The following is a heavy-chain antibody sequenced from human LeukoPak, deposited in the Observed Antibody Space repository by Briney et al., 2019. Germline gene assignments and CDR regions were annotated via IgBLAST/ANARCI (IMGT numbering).Heavy chain of an antibody. V-gene: IGHV5-51*01. Sequence: GESLKISCKGSGFSFANYWIAWVRQMPGKGLEWMGIIYPGDSKTRYSLSFQGQVTISADKSISTAYLQWSRLQASDTAIYFCARRPWVAAAGSLGLDWFDPWGQGTLVTVSS. D-gene: IGHD6-13*01. CDR3: ARRPWVAAAGSLGLDWFDP. CDR1: GFSFANYW. J-gene: IGHJ5*02. CDR2: IYPGDSKT.